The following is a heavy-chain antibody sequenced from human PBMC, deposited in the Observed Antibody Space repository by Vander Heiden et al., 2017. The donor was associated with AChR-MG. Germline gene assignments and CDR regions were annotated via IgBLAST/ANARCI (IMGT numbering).Heavy chain of an antibody. J-gene: IGHJ5*02. CDR3: AKDGTGYWFDP. V-gene: IGHV1-69*01. CDR1: GGTFGNYA. Sequence: QVQLVQSGAEVKRPGSSVKVSCEASGGTFGNYAISWVRQAPGQGLEWMGGIIPIFGTGNYAQRFQGRLTITADESTDTVYMELSRLNSKDTAVYYCAKDGTGYWFDPWGQGTQVTVSS. CDR2: IIPIFGTG.